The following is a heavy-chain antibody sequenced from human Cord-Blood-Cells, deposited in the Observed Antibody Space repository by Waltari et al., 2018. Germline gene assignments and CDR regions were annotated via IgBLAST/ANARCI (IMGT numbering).Heavy chain of an antibody. D-gene: IGHD1-26*01. V-gene: IGHV1-3*01. Sequence: QVQLVQSGAEVKKPGASVKVSCKASGYTFTSYAMHWVRQAPGQRLEWMGWINAGNGKTKYSQKFQGRVTITRDTSASTAYMELSSLRSEDTAVYYCAREDGLGYSGSYYWFDPWGQGTLVTVSS. J-gene: IGHJ5*02. CDR3: AREDGLGYSGSYYWFDP. CDR1: GYTFTSYA. CDR2: INAGNGKT.